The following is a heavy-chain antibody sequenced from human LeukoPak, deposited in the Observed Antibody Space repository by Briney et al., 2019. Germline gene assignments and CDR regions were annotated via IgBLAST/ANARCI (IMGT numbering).Heavy chain of an antibody. CDR3: ARAGEGYSSSWYYFDY. CDR1: GFTFSSYE. CDR2: ISSSGSTI. D-gene: IGHD6-13*01. J-gene: IGHJ4*02. V-gene: IGHV3-48*03. Sequence: PGGSLRLSCAASGFTFSSYEMNWVRQAPGKGLEWVSYISSSGSTIYYADSVKGRFTISRDNAKNSLYLQMNSLRAEDKAAYYCARAGEGYSSSWYYFDYWGQGALVTVSS.